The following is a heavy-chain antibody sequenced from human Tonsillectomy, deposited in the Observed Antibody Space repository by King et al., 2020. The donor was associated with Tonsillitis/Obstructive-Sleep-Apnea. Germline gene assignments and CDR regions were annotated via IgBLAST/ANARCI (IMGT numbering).Heavy chain of an antibody. CDR2: IWYDGSNK. Sequence: VQLVESGGGVVQPGRSLRLSCAASGFTFSSYGMHWVRQAPGKGLEWVAVIWYDGSNKYYADSVNGRFTISRDNSKNTLYLQMNSLRAEDTAVYYCARGYMITFGGVIAPGDYWGQGTLVTVSS. CDR1: GFTFSSYG. D-gene: IGHD3-16*02. CDR3: ARGYMITFGGVIAPGDY. V-gene: IGHV3-33*01. J-gene: IGHJ4*02.